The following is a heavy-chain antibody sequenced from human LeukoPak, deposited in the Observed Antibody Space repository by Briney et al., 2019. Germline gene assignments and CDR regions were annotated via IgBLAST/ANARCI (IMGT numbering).Heavy chain of an antibody. CDR1: GYSFTDYY. CDR3: ARDPAGTIAAPEDY. D-gene: IGHD6-13*01. Sequence: ASVRVSCKASGYSFTDYYLHWVRQAPGQGLEWMGWMKPESGKTGTAQRFQGRVTLTRDTSTSTAYMEVTRLTSDDTAIYYCARDPAGTIAAPEDYWGQGTLVTVSS. J-gene: IGHJ4*02. V-gene: IGHV1-2*02. CDR2: MKPESGKT.